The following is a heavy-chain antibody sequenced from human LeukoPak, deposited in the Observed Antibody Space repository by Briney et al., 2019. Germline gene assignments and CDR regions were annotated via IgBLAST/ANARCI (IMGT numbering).Heavy chain of an antibody. Sequence: GASVKVSCKASGYRFTDHYMHWIRQAPGQGLEWMGWINPNSGGTNCAQKFQGRVTMTRDTSISTAYMELSRLTSDDTALYYCARDYVWQDYWGQGTLVTVSS. CDR1: GYRFTDHY. CDR3: ARDYVWQDY. J-gene: IGHJ4*02. V-gene: IGHV1-2*02. CDR2: INPNSGGT. D-gene: IGHD3-16*01.